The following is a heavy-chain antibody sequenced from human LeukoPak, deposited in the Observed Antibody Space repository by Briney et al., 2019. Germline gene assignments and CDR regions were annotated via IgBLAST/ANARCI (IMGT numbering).Heavy chain of an antibody. CDR1: GVTFSSYG. Sequence: GGSLRLSCAASGVTFSSYGMHWVRKAPGKGLEWVAVISYDGSNKYYADSVKGRFTISRDNSKNTLYLQMNSLRAEDTAVYYCAKERGGATVTSGVFDYWGQGTLVTVSS. D-gene: IGHD4-17*01. CDR3: AKERGGATVTSGVFDY. V-gene: IGHV3-30*18. CDR2: ISYDGSNK. J-gene: IGHJ4*02.